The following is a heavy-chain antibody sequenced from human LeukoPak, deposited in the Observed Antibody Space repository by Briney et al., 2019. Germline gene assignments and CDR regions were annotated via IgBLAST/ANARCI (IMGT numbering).Heavy chain of an antibody. Sequence: SETLSLTCTVSGGSISSGGYYWSWIRQPPGKGLEWIGYIYHSGSTNYNPSLKSRVTMSVDTSKNQFSLKLSSVTAADTAVYYCARAQRGYGLLWGQGTLVTVSS. J-gene: IGHJ4*02. D-gene: IGHD5-12*01. CDR3: ARAQRGYGLL. CDR2: IYHSGST. CDR1: GGSISSGGYY. V-gene: IGHV4-61*08.